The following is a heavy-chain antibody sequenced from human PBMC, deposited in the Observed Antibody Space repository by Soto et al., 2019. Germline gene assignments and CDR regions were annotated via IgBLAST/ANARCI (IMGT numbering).Heavy chain of an antibody. Sequence: QVQLVQSGAEVKKPGSSVKVSCKASGGTFSSYAISWVRQAPGQGLEWMGGIIPIFGTANYAQKFQGRVTITADESTGTAYMELSSLRSEDTAVYYCARGLLGPWELRGYFDYWGQGTLVTVSS. J-gene: IGHJ4*02. CDR1: GGTFSSYA. D-gene: IGHD1-26*01. CDR3: ARGLLGPWELRGYFDY. CDR2: IIPIFGTA. V-gene: IGHV1-69*01.